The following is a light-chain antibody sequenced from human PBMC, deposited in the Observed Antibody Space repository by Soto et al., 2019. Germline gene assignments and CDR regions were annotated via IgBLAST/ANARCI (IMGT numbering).Light chain of an antibody. CDR3: QQYGASWT. V-gene: IGKV3-20*01. CDR2: GAS. CDR1: QSVDSRY. Sequence: EILLTQSPGALCSPPLQRPILCCRAIQSVDSRYFGWYQQRPGQPPRLLLYGASTRATGPQDRFSGSGSGTDFILTISRLDPDDFAVYYRQQYGASWTFGQGTKVDIK. J-gene: IGKJ1*01.